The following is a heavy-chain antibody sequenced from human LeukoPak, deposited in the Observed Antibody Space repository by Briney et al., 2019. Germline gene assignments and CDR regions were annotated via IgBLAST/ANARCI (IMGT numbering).Heavy chain of an antibody. V-gene: IGHV4-34*01. CDR1: GGSFSGYY. D-gene: IGHD3-9*01. Sequence: SETLSLTCAVYGGSFSGYYWSWIHQPPGKGLEWIGEINHSGSTNYNPSLKSRVTISVDTSKNQFSLKLSSVTAADTAVYYCARGGGVLTGYLDYWGQGTLVTVSS. J-gene: IGHJ4*02. CDR2: INHSGST. CDR3: ARGGGVLTGYLDY.